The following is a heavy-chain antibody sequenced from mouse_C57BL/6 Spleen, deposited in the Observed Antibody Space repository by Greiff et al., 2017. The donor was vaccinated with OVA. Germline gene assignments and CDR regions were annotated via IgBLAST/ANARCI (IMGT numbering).Heavy chain of an antibody. J-gene: IGHJ2*01. Sequence: VKLMESGAELVRPGASVKLSCTASGYTFTDYYINWVKQRPGQGLEWIARIYPGSGNTYYNEKFKGKATLTAEKSSSTAYMQLSSLTSEDSAVYFCAREITTEYYFDYWGQGTTLTVSS. CDR2: IYPGSGNT. CDR1: GYTFTDYY. CDR3: AREITTEYYFDY. D-gene: IGHD1-1*01. V-gene: IGHV1-76*01.